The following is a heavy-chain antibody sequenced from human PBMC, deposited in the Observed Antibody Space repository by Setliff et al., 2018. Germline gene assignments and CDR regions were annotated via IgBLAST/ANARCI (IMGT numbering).Heavy chain of an antibody. D-gene: IGHD3-16*01. J-gene: IGHJ6*02. Sequence: PGGSLRLSCAASGFTFSSYAMSWVRQAPGKGLEWVASISSSSGHIYHAASVRGRFTISRDNTKNSLYLQMDSLRVEDTAVYYCAGRLGASTRYYYYGLDVWGQGTTVTVS. CDR2: ISSSSGHI. CDR1: GFTFSSYA. V-gene: IGHV3-21*01. CDR3: AGRLGASTRYYYYGLDV.